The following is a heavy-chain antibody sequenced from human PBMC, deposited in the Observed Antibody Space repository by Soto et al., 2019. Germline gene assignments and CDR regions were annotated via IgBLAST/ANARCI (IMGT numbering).Heavy chain of an antibody. V-gene: IGHV1-69*06. J-gene: IGHJ6*02. D-gene: IGHD2-2*01. CDR3: ARGKTRLDCSSTSCYGMDV. Sequence: SVKVSCKASGGTFSSYAISWVRQAPGQGLEWMGGIIPIFGTANYAQKFQGRVTITADKSTSTAYMELSSLRSEDTAVYYCARGKTRLDCSSTSCYGMDVWGQGTTVTVSS. CDR2: IIPIFGTA. CDR1: GGTFSSYA.